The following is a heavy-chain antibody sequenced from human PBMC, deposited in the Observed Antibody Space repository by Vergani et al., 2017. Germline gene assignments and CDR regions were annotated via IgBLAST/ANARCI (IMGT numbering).Heavy chain of an antibody. Sequence: EVQLVESGGGLVKPGGSLRLSCAASGFTFSSYSMHWVRQAPGKGLEWVSSISSSSTYIYYADSVKGRFTISRDNAKNSLYLQMNSLRAEDTGVYYCASARLLSAAHYYFDYWGQGTLVTVSS. CDR2: ISSSSTYI. CDR3: ASARLLSAAHYYFDY. CDR1: GFTFSSYS. J-gene: IGHJ4*02. D-gene: IGHD2-2*01. V-gene: IGHV3-21*01.